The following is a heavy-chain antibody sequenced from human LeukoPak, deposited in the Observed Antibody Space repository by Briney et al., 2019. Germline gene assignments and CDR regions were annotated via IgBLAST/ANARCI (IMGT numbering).Heavy chain of an antibody. D-gene: IGHD6-13*01. Sequence: GGSLRLSCAASGFNFDDYGMTWVRQIPGKGLEWVAGVNSNGRSAGYAASVRGRFTISRDNAKNSLYLEMGSLRLEDTAFYYCTRGYSTRHFPFDSWGQGALVTVSS. CDR3: TRGYSTRHFPFDS. CDR2: VNSNGRSA. CDR1: GFNFDDYG. J-gene: IGHJ4*02. V-gene: IGHV3-20*04.